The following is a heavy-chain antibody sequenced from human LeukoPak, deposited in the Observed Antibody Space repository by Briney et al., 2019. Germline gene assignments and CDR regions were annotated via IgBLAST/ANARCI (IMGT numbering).Heavy chain of an antibody. CDR1: GSSFSGYY. CDR3: ARVRRFSFYYYYGMDV. CDR2: INHSGST. Sequence: PSETLSLTCAVYGSSFSGYYWSWIRQPPGKGLEWIGEINHSGSTNYNPSLKSRVTISVDTSKNQFSLKLSSVTAADTAVYYCARVRRFSFYYYYGMDVWGQGTTVTVSS. V-gene: IGHV4-34*01. D-gene: IGHD3-3*01. J-gene: IGHJ6*02.